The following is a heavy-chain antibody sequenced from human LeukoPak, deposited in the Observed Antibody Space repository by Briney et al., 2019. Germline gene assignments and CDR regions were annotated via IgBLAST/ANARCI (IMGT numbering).Heavy chain of an antibody. CDR2: ISGGGVTT. D-gene: IGHD3-16*01. J-gene: IGHJ6*02. CDR3: ARNQQLGGHSYYYYGMDV. CDR1: GFTSIAYA. Sequence: GGSLRLSCVGSGFTSIAYALTWARQAPGKGLEWVSGISGGGVTTYYADSVKGRFTVSRDNSKNTLYLQMNSLRADDTAIYYCARNQQLGGHSYYYYGMDVWGQGTTVTVSS. V-gene: IGHV3-23*01.